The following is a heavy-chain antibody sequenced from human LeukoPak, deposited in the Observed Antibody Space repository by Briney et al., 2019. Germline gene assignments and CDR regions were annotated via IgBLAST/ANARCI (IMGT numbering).Heavy chain of an antibody. D-gene: IGHD2-21*02. V-gene: IGHV3-15*01. CDR1: GFTFSNAW. Sequence: PGGSLRLSCAASGFTFSNAWMSWVRQAPGKGLEWVGRIKSKTDGGTTDYAAPVKGRFTISRDDSKNTLYLQMNSLKTEDTAMYYCTTDGEAYCGGDCYSGYWGQGTLVTVSS. CDR3: TTDGEAYCGGDCYSGY. CDR2: IKSKTDGGTT. J-gene: IGHJ4*02.